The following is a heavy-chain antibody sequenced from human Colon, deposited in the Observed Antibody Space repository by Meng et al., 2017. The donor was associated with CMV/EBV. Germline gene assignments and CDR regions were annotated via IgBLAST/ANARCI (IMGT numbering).Heavy chain of an antibody. V-gene: IGHV3-30-3*01. CDR1: GFSFSSYA. Sequence: GESLKISCAASGFSFSSYAMHWVRQAPGKGLEWVSVILYDGSSQQYADSVKGRFTISRDNSKNTLYLEMNGLRTEDTAIYYCVRARFSGTRVRYFDYWGQGTLVTVSS. CDR3: VRARFSGTRVRYFDY. D-gene: IGHD1-26*01. CDR2: ILYDGSSQ. J-gene: IGHJ4*02.